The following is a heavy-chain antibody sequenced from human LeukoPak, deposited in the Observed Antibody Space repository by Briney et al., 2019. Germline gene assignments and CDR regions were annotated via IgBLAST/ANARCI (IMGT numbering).Heavy chain of an antibody. D-gene: IGHD3-10*01. CDR2: ISSSSSYI. J-gene: IGHJ4*02. Sequence: GGSLRLSCAASGFTFSSYNMNWVRQAPGKGLEWVSSISSSSSYIYYADSVKGRFTISRDNAKNSLYLQMNSLSAEDTAVYYCATEALGGGGYWGQGTLVTVSS. CDR3: ATEALGGGGY. V-gene: IGHV3-21*01. CDR1: GFTFSSYN.